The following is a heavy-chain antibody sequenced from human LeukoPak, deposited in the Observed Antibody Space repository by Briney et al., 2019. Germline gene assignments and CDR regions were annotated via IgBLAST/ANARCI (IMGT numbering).Heavy chain of an antibody. CDR2: IYYSGST. J-gene: IGHJ4*02. D-gene: IGHD3-3*01. Sequence: SETLSLTCTVSGGSISSYYWSWIRQPPGKGLEWIGYIYYSGSTIYNPSLKSRVTISVDTSKNQFSLKLSSVTAADTAVYYCARGNFWSGYLHYDYWGQGTLVTVSS. V-gene: IGHV4-59*01. CDR1: GGSISSYY. CDR3: ARGNFWSGYLHYDY.